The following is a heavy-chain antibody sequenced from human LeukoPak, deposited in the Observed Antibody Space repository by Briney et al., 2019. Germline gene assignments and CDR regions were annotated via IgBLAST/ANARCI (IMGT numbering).Heavy chain of an antibody. CDR2: IYYSGST. D-gene: IGHD7-27*01. CDR1: GGSISSYY. V-gene: IGHV4-59*01. Sequence: PSETLSLTCTVSGGSISSYYWSWIRQPPGKGLEWIGYIYYSGSTNYNPSLKSRVTISVDTSKNQFSPKLSSVTAADTAVYYCARGWGPYKDYWGQGTLVTVSS. J-gene: IGHJ4*02. CDR3: ARGWGPYKDY.